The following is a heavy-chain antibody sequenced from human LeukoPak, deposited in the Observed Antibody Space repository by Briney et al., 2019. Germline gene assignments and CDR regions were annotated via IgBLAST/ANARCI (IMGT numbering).Heavy chain of an antibody. CDR2: INWNGGST. Sequence: PGGSLRLSCAASGFTFDDYGMSWVRQAPGEGLEWVSGINWNGGSTGYADSVKGRFTISRDNAKNSLYLQMNSLRAEDTALYYCARGSLSGSYYGGDYWGQGTLVTVSS. CDR1: GFTFDDYG. J-gene: IGHJ4*02. CDR3: ARGSLSGSYYGGDY. D-gene: IGHD1-26*01. V-gene: IGHV3-20*04.